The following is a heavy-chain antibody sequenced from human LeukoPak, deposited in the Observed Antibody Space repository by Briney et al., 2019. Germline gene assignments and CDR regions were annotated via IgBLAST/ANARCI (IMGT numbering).Heavy chain of an antibody. Sequence: ASVKVSCKASGYTFTGYYMHWVRQAPGQGLEWMGWINPNSGGTNYAQKFQGRVTMTRDTSISTAYMELSRLRSDDTAVYYCARGVPHGYGDPRWFDPWGQGTLVTVSS. D-gene: IGHD4-17*01. J-gene: IGHJ5*02. CDR1: GYTFTGYY. V-gene: IGHV1-2*02. CDR2: INPNSGGT. CDR3: ARGVPHGYGDPRWFDP.